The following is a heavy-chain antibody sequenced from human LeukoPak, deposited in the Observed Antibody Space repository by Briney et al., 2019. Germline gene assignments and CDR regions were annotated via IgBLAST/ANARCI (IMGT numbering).Heavy chain of an antibody. J-gene: IGHJ4*02. V-gene: IGHV1-2*02. Sequence: ASVKVSCKSSGFTFTDEYIHWVRQAPGQGLEWMGWINPYSGAINYAQKFQGRVTMTRDTSISTAYMELSRLRSDDTAVYYCARDNCSGGSCYLDYWGQGTLVTVSS. D-gene: IGHD2-15*01. CDR1: GFTFTDEY. CDR3: ARDNCSGGSCYLDY. CDR2: INPYSGAI.